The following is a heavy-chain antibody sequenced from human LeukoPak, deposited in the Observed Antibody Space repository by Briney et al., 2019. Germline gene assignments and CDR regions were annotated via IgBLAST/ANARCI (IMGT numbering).Heavy chain of an antibody. J-gene: IGHJ4*02. V-gene: IGHV3-7*01. CDR1: GFTFSSYW. CDR3: ARWAVTGIYLDS. Sequence: GGSLRLSCAASGFTFSSYWMSWVRQPPGKGLGWVANIKQDGSGEHYVASVKGRFTISRDNPQSSLSLQMTDLRAEDTAVYYCARWAVTGIYLDSWGQGALVTVSS. CDR2: IKQDGSGE. D-gene: IGHD6-19*01.